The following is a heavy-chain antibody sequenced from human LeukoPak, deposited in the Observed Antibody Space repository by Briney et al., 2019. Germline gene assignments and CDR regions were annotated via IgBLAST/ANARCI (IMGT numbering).Heavy chain of an antibody. V-gene: IGHV3-23*01. CDR3: VKGAWLDY. Sequence: PGGSLRLSCVASGFTFSTFDMSWVRQAPGKGLEWVSVIRGSGGTTYYSDSVRGRFTISSDTSKNTLFLQMNSLRAEDTALYFCVKGAWLDYWGQGTLVTVSS. J-gene: IGHJ4*02. CDR2: IRGSGGTT. CDR1: GFTFSTFD. D-gene: IGHD5-12*01.